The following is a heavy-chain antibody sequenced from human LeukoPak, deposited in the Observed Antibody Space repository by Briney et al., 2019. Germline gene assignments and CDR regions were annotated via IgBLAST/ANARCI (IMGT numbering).Heavy chain of an antibody. Sequence: ASVKVSCKASGYTFTSYGISWVRQAPGQGLEWMGWISAYNGNTNYAQKLQGRVTMTTDTSTSTAYMELRSLRSDDTAVYYCARDLLTLYYDFWSGYYAHPFDYWGQGTLVTVSS. J-gene: IGHJ4*02. CDR2: ISAYNGNT. CDR3: ARDLLTLYYDFWSGYYAHPFDY. D-gene: IGHD3-3*01. CDR1: GYTFTSYG. V-gene: IGHV1-18*01.